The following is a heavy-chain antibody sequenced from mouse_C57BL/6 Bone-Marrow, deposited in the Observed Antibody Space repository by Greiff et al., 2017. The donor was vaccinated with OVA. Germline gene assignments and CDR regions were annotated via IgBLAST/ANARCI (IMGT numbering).Heavy chain of an antibody. Sequence: DVQLQESGTVLARPGASVKMSCKTSGYTFTSYWMHWVKQRPGQGLEWIGAIYPGNSDTSYNQKFKGKAKLTAVTSASTAYMELSSLTNEDSAVYYCTRSYYYGSSPRFAYWGQGTLVTVSA. J-gene: IGHJ3*01. CDR2: IYPGNSDT. D-gene: IGHD1-1*01. CDR3: TRSYYYGSSPRFAY. V-gene: IGHV1-5*01. CDR1: GYTFTSYW.